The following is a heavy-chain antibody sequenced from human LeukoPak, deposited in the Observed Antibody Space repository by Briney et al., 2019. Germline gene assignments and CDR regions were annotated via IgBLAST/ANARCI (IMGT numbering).Heavy chain of an antibody. Sequence: SETLSLTCTVSGGSISSGSYYWSWIRQPAGKGLEWIGRIYTSGSTNYNPSLKSRVTISVDTSKNQLSLKLTSMTTADTAVYYCARVTDWNDFDYWGQGTLVTVSS. D-gene: IGHD1-1*01. CDR2: IYTSGST. CDR1: GGSISSGSYY. J-gene: IGHJ4*02. CDR3: ARVTDWNDFDY. V-gene: IGHV4-61*02.